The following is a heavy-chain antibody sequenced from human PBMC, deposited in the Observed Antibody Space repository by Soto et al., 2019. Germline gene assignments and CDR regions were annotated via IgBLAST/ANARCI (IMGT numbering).Heavy chain of an antibody. CDR3: ARDLAAGDL. CDR1: GYTFINYY. Sequence: GASVKVSCKASGYTFINYYIHWVRQAPGQGLEWMAIINPMGGSTNYAQEFQGRVTLTSDTSTSTVYMELSSLRFEDTALFYCARDLAAGDLWGQGTLVTVPS. D-gene: IGHD6-13*01. J-gene: IGHJ5*02. V-gene: IGHV1-46*01. CDR2: INPMGGST.